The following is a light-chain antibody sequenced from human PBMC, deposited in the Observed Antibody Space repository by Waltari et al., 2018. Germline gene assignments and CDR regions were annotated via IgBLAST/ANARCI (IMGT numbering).Light chain of an antibody. CDR1: SSDIGGHNY. V-gene: IGLV2-14*01. J-gene: IGLJ3*02. CDR3: TSYTTSVTWV. CDR2: EVT. Sequence: QSALTQPASVSGSPGQSITISCTGTSSDIGGHNYVSWYQQHPGKAPKLVIFEVTTRPSVVSNRFSGSKSGNTASLTISGLQAEDEADYYCTSYTTSVTWVFGGGTKVTVL.